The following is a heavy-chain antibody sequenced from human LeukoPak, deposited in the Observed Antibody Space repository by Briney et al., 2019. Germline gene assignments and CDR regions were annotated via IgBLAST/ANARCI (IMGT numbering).Heavy chain of an antibody. V-gene: IGHV3-48*04. CDR3: ARMTKGWFDP. Sequence: TGGSLRLSCAASGLTFSSSWMYWVRQAPGKGLEWVSYISSSGSTIYYADSVKGRFTISRDNAKNSLYLQMNSLRAEDTAVYYCARMTKGWFDPRGQGTLVTVSS. CDR2: ISSSGSTI. J-gene: IGHJ5*02. CDR1: GLTFSSSW.